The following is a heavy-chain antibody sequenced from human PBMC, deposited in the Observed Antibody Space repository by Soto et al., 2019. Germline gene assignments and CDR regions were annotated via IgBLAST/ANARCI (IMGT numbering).Heavy chain of an antibody. J-gene: IGHJ6*03. CDR1: GFTFSSYS. Sequence: PGGSLRLSCAASGFTFSSYSMNWVRQAPGKGLEWVSSISSSSSYIYYADSVKGRFTISRDNAKNSLYQQMNSLRAEDTVVYYCARARGYNWNYFYYYMDVWGKGTTVTVSS. V-gene: IGHV3-21*01. D-gene: IGHD1-20*01. CDR2: ISSSSSYI. CDR3: ARARGYNWNYFYYYMDV.